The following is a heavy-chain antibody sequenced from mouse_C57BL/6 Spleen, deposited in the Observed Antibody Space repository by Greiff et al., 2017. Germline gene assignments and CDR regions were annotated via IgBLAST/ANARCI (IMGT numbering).Heavy chain of an antibody. V-gene: IGHV1-26*01. CDR3: ERRAIYYSNYDYAMDY. CDR1: GYTFTDYY. D-gene: IGHD2-5*01. Sequence: EVQLQQSGPELVKPGASVKISCKASGYTFTDYYMNWVKQSHGKSLEWIGDINPNNGGTSYNQKFKGKATLTVDKSSSTAYMELRSLTSEDSAVYYCERRAIYYSNYDYAMDYWGQGTSVTVSS. J-gene: IGHJ4*01. CDR2: INPNNGGT.